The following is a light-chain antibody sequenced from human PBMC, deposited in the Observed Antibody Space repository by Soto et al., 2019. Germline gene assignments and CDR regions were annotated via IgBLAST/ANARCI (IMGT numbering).Light chain of an antibody. CDR1: QAITSA. J-gene: IGKJ4*01. CDR3: QQFQNYPLT. CDR2: DVS. Sequence: AIQMTQSPPSLSASTGDSVTISCRASQAITSALAWYQQKPGKPPKLLIYDVSTLEGGVPSRFSGSGSGTDFTLSISSLQPEDFATYYCQQFQNYPLTFGGGTNVE. V-gene: IGKV1D-13*01.